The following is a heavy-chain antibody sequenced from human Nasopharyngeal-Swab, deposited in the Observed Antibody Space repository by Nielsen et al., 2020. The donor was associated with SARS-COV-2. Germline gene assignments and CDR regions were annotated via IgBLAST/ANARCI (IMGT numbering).Heavy chain of an antibody. CDR2: FDPEDGET. Sequence: ASVKVSCKVSGYTLTELSMHWVRQAPGKGLEWMGGFDPEDGETIYAQKFQGRVTMTEDTSTDTAYMGLSSLRSEDTAVYYCATKVVTAAHDAFDIWGQGTMVTVSS. J-gene: IGHJ3*02. CDR1: GYTLTELS. V-gene: IGHV1-24*01. CDR3: ATKVVTAAHDAFDI. D-gene: IGHD2-21*02.